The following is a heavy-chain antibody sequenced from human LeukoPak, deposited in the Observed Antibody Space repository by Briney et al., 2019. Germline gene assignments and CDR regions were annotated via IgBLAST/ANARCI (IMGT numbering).Heavy chain of an antibody. V-gene: IGHV1-46*01. J-gene: IGHJ4*02. CDR2: IYPRDGST. CDR3: ARDQEGFDY. Sequence: ASVNVSCKASGYTFTNNYLHWVRQAPGQGLEWMGMIYPRDGSTSYAQNFQGRVTVTRDTSTTTVHMELRGLRSEDTAVYYCARDQEGFDYWGQGAVVTVSS. CDR1: GYTFTNNY.